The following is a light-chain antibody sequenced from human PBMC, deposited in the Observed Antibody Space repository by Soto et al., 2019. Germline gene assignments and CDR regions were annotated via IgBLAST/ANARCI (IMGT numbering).Light chain of an antibody. J-gene: IGKJ5*01. CDR2: GAS. CDR3: QQFGNSPIT. Sequence: EIVLTQSPATLSLSPGESATLSCRASQSVSSYLAWYQQKPGQAPRLLIYGASTRATGIPDRFSGTGSGTDFTLTISRLEPEDFAVYYCQQFGNSPITFGQGTRLEIK. CDR1: QSVSSY. V-gene: IGKV3-20*01.